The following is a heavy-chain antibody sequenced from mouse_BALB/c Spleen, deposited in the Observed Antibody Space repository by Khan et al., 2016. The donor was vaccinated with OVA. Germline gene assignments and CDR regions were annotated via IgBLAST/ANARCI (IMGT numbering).Heavy chain of an antibody. Sequence: VELVESGPGLVAPSQSLSITCPVSGFSLTTSGVSWIRQPPGKGLEWLGVIWGDGSTTYPSALISRLSISKDNSKSQVFLELNSLQTDDTATYYWAKLMIYSFDYWGQGTTLTVSS. D-gene: IGHD2-3*01. J-gene: IGHJ2*01. V-gene: IGHV2-3*01. CDR3: AKLMIYSFDY. CDR1: GFSLTTSG. CDR2: IWGDGST.